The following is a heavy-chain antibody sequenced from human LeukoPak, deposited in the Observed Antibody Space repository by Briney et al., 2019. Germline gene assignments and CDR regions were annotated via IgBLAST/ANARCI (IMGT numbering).Heavy chain of an antibody. Sequence: PGRSLRLSCAASGFTFSSYAMHWVRQAPGKGLEWVAVISYDGSNKYYADSVKGRFTISRDNSKNTLYLQMNSLRAEDTAVYYCARRIVVTAPYGMDVWGQGTTVTVSS. V-gene: IGHV3-30-3*01. CDR2: ISYDGSNK. CDR1: GFTFSSYA. J-gene: IGHJ6*02. D-gene: IGHD2-21*02. CDR3: ARRIVVTAPYGMDV.